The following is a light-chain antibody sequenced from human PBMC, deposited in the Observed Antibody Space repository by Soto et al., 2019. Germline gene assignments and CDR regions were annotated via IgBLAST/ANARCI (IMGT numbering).Light chain of an antibody. Sequence: QSALTQPRSVSGSPGQSVTISCTGTSSDVGGYNYVSWYQQHPGKAPKLMIYDVSKRPSGVPDRFSGSKSGNTASLTISGLQAEDEADYSCCSYAGSYTFKVFGGGPKLTVL. CDR1: SSDVGGYNY. J-gene: IGLJ3*02. V-gene: IGLV2-11*01. CDR2: DVS. CDR3: CSYAGSYTFKV.